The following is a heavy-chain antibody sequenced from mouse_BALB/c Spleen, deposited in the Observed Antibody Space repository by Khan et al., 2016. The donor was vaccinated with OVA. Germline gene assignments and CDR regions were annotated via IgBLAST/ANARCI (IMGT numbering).Heavy chain of an antibody. CDR2: ISTYYGDA. V-gene: IGHV1S137*01. J-gene: IGHJ3*01. CDR1: GYTFTDFT. Sequence: VQLQQSGAELVRPGVSVKISCKGSGYTFTDFTMHWVKQSHAKSLEWIGVISTYYGDASYNQNFKGKATMTVDKSSSTAYMELARLTSEDSAIYTWGGGGGGDRFAYWGQGTLVTVSA. CDR3: GGGGGGDRFAY.